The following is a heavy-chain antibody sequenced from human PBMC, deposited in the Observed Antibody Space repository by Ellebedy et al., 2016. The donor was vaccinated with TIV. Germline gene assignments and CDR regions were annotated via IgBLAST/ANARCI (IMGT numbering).Heavy chain of an antibody. CDR2: ISAYNGNT. CDR3: ARDKAVESPGWYFDL. D-gene: IGHD6-25*01. J-gene: IGHJ2*01. CDR1: GYTFTSYG. V-gene: IGHV1-18*01. Sequence: ASVKVSCKASGYTFTSYGISWVRQAPGQGLEWMGWISAYNGNTNYAQKLQGRVTMTTDTSTSTAYMELRSLRSDDTAVYYCARDKAVESPGWYFDLWGRGTLVTVSS.